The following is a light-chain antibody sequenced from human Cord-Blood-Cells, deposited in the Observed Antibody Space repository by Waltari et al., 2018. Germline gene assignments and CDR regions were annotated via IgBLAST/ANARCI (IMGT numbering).Light chain of an antibody. V-gene: IGKV1-6*01. CDR1: QGIRND. J-gene: IGKJ3*01. CDR3: LQDYNYPFT. CDR2: ASS. Sequence: AIQMTQSQSSLSASVGARVTITSRASQGIRNDLGWDQQKPGKAPKLLIYASSSLPSGVPSRFSGSGSGTEFTLTNSSLQPADFATYYCLQDYNYPFTFGPGTKVDIK.